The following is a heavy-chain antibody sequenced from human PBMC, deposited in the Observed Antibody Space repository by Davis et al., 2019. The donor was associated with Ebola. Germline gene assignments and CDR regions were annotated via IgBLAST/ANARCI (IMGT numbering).Heavy chain of an antibody. D-gene: IGHD3-16*01. Sequence: MPSETLSLTCTVSGGSISSYYWSWIRQPPGKGLEWIGYIYYSGSTNYNPSLKSRVTISVDTSKNQFSLKLSSVTAADTAVYYCARLLGDEAYWGQGTLVTVSS. CDR2: IYYSGST. CDR3: ARLLGDEAY. CDR1: GGSISSYY. V-gene: IGHV4-59*08. J-gene: IGHJ4*02.